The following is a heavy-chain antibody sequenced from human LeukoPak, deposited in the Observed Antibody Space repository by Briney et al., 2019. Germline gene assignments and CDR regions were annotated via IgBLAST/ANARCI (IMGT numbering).Heavy chain of an antibody. Sequence: GGSLRLSCAASGFTFSGSWMSWVRQAPGKGLEWVANINQDGSAKNYLDTVKGRFTISIDRGKNSLYLQMNSLRDEDTAVYYCARELSWSGRDYWGQGTLVTVSS. D-gene: IGHD3-3*01. CDR3: ARELSWSGRDY. J-gene: IGHJ4*02. V-gene: IGHV3-7*01. CDR2: INQDGSAK. CDR1: GFTFSGSW.